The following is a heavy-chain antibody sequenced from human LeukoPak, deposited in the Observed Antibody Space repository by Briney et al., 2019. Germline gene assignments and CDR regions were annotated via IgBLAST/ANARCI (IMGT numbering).Heavy chain of an antibody. V-gene: IGHV1-8*01. D-gene: IGHD1-26*01. CDR1: GYTFTSYD. Sequence: ASVKVSCKASGYTFTSYDINWVRRATGQGLEWMGWMNPNSGNTGYAQKFQGRVTMTRDTSISTAYMELSSLRSEDTAVYYCARGRGELLDFDYWGQGTLVTVSS. CDR2: MNPNSGNT. CDR3: ARGRGELLDFDY. J-gene: IGHJ4*02.